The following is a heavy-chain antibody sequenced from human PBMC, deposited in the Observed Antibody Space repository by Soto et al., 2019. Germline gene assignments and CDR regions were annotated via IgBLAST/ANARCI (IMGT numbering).Heavy chain of an antibody. CDR3: ARYAGGVWSGSGMDV. J-gene: IGHJ6*02. CDR2: INPSGGST. D-gene: IGHD3-3*01. CDR1: GYTFTIYY. Sequence: ASVKVSCKASGYTFTIYYMHCVRQAPLQGLEWMGIINPSGGSTSYAQKFQGRVTMTRDTSTSTVYMELSSLRSEDTAVYYCARYAGGVWSGSGMDVWGQGTTVTVSS. V-gene: IGHV1-46*01.